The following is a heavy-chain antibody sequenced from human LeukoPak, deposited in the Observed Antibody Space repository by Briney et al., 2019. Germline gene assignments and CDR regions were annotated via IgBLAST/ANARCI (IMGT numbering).Heavy chain of an antibody. V-gene: IGHV4-59*08. CDR3: ARRYSSSWYLGYYGMDV. CDR2: IYYSGST. D-gene: IGHD6-13*01. J-gene: IGHJ6*02. CDR1: GGSISSYY. Sequence: SETLSLTCTVSGGSISSYYWSWIRQPPGKGLERIGYIYYSGSTNYNPSLKSRVTISVDTSKNQFSLKLSSVTAADTAVYYCARRYSSSWYLGYYGMDVWGQGTTVTVSS.